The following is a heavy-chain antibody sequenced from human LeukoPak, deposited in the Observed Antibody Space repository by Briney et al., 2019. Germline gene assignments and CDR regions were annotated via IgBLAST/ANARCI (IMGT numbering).Heavy chain of an antibody. Sequence: GGSLRLSCAASGFTFSSYSMNWVRQAPGKGLEWVSYISSSSSTIYYADSVKGRFTISRDNAKNSLYLQMNSLRAEDTAVYYCARVPTRIQLWFDYWGQGTLVTVSS. CDR2: ISSSSSTI. J-gene: IGHJ4*02. V-gene: IGHV3-48*04. D-gene: IGHD5-18*01. CDR3: ARVPTRIQLWFDY. CDR1: GFTFSSYS.